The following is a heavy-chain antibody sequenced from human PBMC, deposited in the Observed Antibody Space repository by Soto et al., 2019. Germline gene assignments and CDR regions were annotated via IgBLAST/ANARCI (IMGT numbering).Heavy chain of an antibody. CDR2: ISYNGINK. Sequence: QVQLVESGGGVVQPGKSLRLSCAASGFVFTSYAIHWVRQAPGKGLEWVALISYNGINKYYADSVKGRFTISRDNSNYTLYLLMYGAGGDATAMYYYARGGSGDWNSSYLDPWGEGTLVTVSS. V-gene: IGHV3-30-3*01. D-gene: IGHD1-7*01. J-gene: IGHJ5*02. CDR1: GFVFTSYA. CDR3: ARGGSGDWNSSYLDP.